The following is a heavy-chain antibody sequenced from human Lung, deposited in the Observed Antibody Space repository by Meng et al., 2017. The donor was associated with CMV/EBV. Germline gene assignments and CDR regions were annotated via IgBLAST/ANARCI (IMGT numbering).Heavy chain of an antibody. Sequence: GESLKISCAASGFTLSSYSMNWVRQAPGKGLEWVSSITSSSSYIYYADSVKGRFTVPRDNARNSLFLRMNGLRAEDTAVYYCTRDSGAYYDSSGFDYWGQGTXVTVSS. V-gene: IGHV3-21*01. CDR1: GFTLSSYS. D-gene: IGHD3-22*01. CDR3: TRDSGAYYDSSGFDY. CDR2: ITSSSSYI. J-gene: IGHJ4*02.